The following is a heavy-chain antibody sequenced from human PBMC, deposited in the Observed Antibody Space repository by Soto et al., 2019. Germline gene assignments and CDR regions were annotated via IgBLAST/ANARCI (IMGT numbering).Heavy chain of an antibody. CDR2: IKSKTDGGTT. V-gene: IGHV3-15*01. CDR3: TTEQGYCSGGTCFYHFYGMDV. D-gene: IGHD2-15*01. J-gene: IGHJ6*02. CDR1: GFTFTNAW. Sequence: PGGSLRLSCATSGFTFTNAWMSWFRQAPGKGLEWVGRIKSKTDGGTTDYAAPVKGRFTISRDDSENTLYLQMNSLKTEDTAVYYCTTEQGYCSGGTCFYHFYGMDVWGQGTTVTVSS.